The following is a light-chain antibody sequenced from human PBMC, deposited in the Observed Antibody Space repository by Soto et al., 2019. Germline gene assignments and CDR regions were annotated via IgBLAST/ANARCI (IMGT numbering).Light chain of an antibody. Sequence: QSVLTQPASVSGSPGQSITISCTGTSSDIGSYNLVSWYQQYPGTAPKLMIYDGSKRPSGVSNRFSGSKSGNTASLTISGLQAEDEADYYCCSYAGSSTVVFGGGTKLTVL. J-gene: IGLJ3*02. V-gene: IGLV2-23*01. CDR3: CSYAGSSTVV. CDR2: DGS. CDR1: SSDIGSYNL.